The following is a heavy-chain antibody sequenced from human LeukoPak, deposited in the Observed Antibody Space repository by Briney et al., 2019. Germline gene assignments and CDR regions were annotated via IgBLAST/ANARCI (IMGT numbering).Heavy chain of an antibody. CDR3: ARDPLNYYDSSGGGDYYGMDV. V-gene: IGHV1-2*02. Sequence: ASVKVSCKASGHTFTGYYMHWVRQAPGQGLEWMGWINPNSGGTNYAQKFQGRVTMTRDTSISTAYMELSRLRSDDTAVYYCARDPLNYYDSSGGGDYYGMDVWGQGTTVTVSS. CDR1: GHTFTGYY. D-gene: IGHD3-22*01. J-gene: IGHJ6*02. CDR2: INPNSGGT.